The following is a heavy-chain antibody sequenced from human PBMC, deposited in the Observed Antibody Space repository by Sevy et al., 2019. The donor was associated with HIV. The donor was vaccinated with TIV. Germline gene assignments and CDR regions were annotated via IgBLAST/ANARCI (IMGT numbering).Heavy chain of an antibody. J-gene: IGHJ6*02. V-gene: IGHV3-21*01. CDR3: ARDNGIDYADGDYGMDV. Sequence: GGSLRLSCAASVFTFSSYSMNWVRQAPGKGLEWVSSISSSSSYIYYADSVKGRFTISRDNAKNSLYLQMNSLRAEDTAVYYCARDNGIDYADGDYGMDVWGQGTTVTVSS. D-gene: IGHD2-2*01. CDR2: ISSSSSYI. CDR1: VFTFSSYS.